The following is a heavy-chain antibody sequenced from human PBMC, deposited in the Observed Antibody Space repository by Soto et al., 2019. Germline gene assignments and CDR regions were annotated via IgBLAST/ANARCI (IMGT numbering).Heavy chain of an antibody. Sequence: QLQLQESGPGLVKPSETLSLTCTVSGGSISSSSYYWGWIRQPPGKGLEWIGSIYYSGSTYYNPSLKSRVTISVDTSKNQFSLKLSSVTAADTAVYYCARGVRNHYFDYWGQGTLVTVSS. V-gene: IGHV4-39*01. CDR2: IYYSGST. D-gene: IGHD3-10*01. CDR3: ARGVRNHYFDY. J-gene: IGHJ4*02. CDR1: GGSISSSSYY.